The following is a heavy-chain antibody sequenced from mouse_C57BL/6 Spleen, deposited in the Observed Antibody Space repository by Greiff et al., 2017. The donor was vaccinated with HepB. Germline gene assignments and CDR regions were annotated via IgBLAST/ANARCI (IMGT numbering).Heavy chain of an antibody. Sequence: EVMLVESGGGLVKPGGSLKLSCAASGFTFSDYGMHWVRQAPEKGLEWVAYISSGSSTIYYADTVKGRFTISRDNAKNTLFLHMTSLRSEDTAMYYCASLLRDFDYWGQGTTLTVSS. D-gene: IGHD1-1*01. CDR3: ASLLRDFDY. CDR1: GFTFSDYG. V-gene: IGHV5-17*01. CDR2: ISSGSSTI. J-gene: IGHJ2*01.